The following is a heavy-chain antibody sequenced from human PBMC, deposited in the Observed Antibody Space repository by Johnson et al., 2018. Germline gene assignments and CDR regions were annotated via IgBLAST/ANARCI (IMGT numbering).Heavy chain of an antibody. CDR2: ISYSGNP. D-gene: IGHD1-26*01. CDR1: GGSITDDY. V-gene: IGHV4-59*01. J-gene: IGHJ6*03. Sequence: QVQLQESGPGLVKPSESLSLTCTVSGGSITDDYWIWIRQPPGKGLEWIGYISYSGNPKYNPSLDSQVTISVDTSKTQFSLRLSSVTAADTAIYYCAKAVGSGYDDMDVWGKGTTVTVSS. CDR3: AKAVGSGYDDMDV.